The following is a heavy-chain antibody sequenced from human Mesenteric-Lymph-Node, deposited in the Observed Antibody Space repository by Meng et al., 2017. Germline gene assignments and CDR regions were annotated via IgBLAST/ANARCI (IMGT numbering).Heavy chain of an antibody. CDR3: ATKRIYGSGSPDLDPDY. CDR2: IYSGGST. Sequence: GESLKISCAASGFTVSSNYMSWVRQAPGKGLEWVSVIYSGGSTYYADSVKGRFTISRDNAKNSLYLQMNSLRAEDTAVYYCATKRIYGSGSPDLDPDYWGQGTLVTVSS. CDR1: GFTVSSNY. V-gene: IGHV3-66*01. J-gene: IGHJ4*02. D-gene: IGHD3-10*01.